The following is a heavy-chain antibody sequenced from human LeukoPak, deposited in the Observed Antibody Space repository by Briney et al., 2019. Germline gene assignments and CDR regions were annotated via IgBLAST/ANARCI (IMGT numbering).Heavy chain of an antibody. CDR1: GFTFSDYY. V-gene: IGHV3-11*04. CDR3: ARGYSRAAFDI. D-gene: IGHD2-15*01. Sequence: GGSLRLSCAASGFTFSDYYMSWIRQAPGKGLEWVSFISSTGGTIYYADAVKGRFTVSRDNAKNSLLLQMNSLRAEDTALYYCARGYSRAAFDIWGQGTMVTVSS. CDR2: ISSTGGTI. J-gene: IGHJ3*02.